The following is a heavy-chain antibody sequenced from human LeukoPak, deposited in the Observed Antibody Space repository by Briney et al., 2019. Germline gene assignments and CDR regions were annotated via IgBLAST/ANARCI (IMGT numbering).Heavy chain of an antibody. J-gene: IGHJ3*02. D-gene: IGHD2/OR15-2a*01. CDR2: ISGSGSAT. CDR1: GFTFDSYS. Sequence: PGGSLRLSCAGSGFTFDSYSMTCVRQAPGQGLQWISSISGSGSATYHADPVQGRFLVSRDNSNNTLFLQMNSLRPEDTATYYCAKSRRTGCNNDACDMWGQGTMVTVSS. V-gene: IGHV3-23*01. CDR3: AKSRRTGCNNDACDM.